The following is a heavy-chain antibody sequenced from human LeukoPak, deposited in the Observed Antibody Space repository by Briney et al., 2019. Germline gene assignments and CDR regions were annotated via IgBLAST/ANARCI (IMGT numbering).Heavy chain of an antibody. CDR1: GYTFTSHG. J-gene: IGHJ3*02. CDR3: ARDQEYYYDSSGYYYDAFDI. V-gene: IGHV1-18*01. CDR2: ISAYNGNT. Sequence: GASVKVSCKASGYTFTSHGISWVRQAPGQGLEWMGWISAYNGNTNYAQKLQGRVTMTTDTSTSTAYMELRSLRSDDTAVYYCARDQEYYYDSSGYYYDAFDIWGQGTMVTVSS. D-gene: IGHD3-22*01.